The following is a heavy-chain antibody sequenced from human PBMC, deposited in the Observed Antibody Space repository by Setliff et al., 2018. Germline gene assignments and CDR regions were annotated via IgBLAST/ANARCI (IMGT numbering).Heavy chain of an antibody. Sequence: PGGSLRLSCAASGFTVSSNYMSWVRQAPGKGLEWVSVIYSGGSTYYADSVKGRFTISRDNSKNTLYLQMNSLRAEDTAVYYCARDDRGYCSSTSCYYAFDIWGQGTRVTVSS. D-gene: IGHD2-2*03. CDR2: IYSGGST. J-gene: IGHJ3*02. CDR3: ARDDRGYCSSTSCYYAFDI. V-gene: IGHV3-66*02. CDR1: GFTVSSNY.